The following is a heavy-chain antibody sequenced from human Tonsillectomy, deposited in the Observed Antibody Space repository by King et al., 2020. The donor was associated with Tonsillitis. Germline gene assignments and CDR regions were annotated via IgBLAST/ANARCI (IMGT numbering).Heavy chain of an antibody. J-gene: IGHJ5*02. V-gene: IGHV1-8*01. CDR3: ARAGGSYYRENWFDP. CDR2: MNPNSGNT. Sequence: QLVQSGAEVKKPGASVKVSCKASGYTFTSYDINWVRQATGQGLDWMGWMNPNSGNTGYAQKFQGRVTMTRNTSLSTAYMELISLGSADTAVYYCARAGGSYYRENWFDPWGQGTLVTVSS. D-gene: IGHD1-26*01. CDR1: GYTFTSYD.